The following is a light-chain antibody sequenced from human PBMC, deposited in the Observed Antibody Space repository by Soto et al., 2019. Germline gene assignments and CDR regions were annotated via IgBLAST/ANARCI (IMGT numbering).Light chain of an antibody. V-gene: IGKV3-11*01. J-gene: IGKJ1*01. Sequence: EIELTQSPSTLSLSPGERATLSCRASQSVNSYLAWYQQKPGEAPRLLIYDASTRDTGIPARFSGSGSGTXXXXTXXXLEPEDFXXYYCQQYSNSTRTFGQGTKVEVK. CDR3: QQYSNSTRT. CDR1: QSVNSY. CDR2: DAS.